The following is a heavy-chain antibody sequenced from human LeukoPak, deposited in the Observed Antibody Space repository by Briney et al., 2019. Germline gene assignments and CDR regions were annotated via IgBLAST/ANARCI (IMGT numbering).Heavy chain of an antibody. CDR1: GGSISSYY. V-gene: IGHV4-59*01. CDR2: IYYSGST. CDR3: ALTQWLGHAFDI. Sequence: SETLSLTCTVSGGSISSYYWSWIRQPPGKGLEWIGYIYYSGSTNYNPSLKSRVTISVDTSKNQFSLKLSSVTAADTAVYYCALTQWLGHAFDIWGQGTMVTVSS. J-gene: IGHJ3*02. D-gene: IGHD6-19*01.